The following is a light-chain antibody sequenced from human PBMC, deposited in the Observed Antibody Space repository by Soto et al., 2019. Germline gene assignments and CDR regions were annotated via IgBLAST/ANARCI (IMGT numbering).Light chain of an antibody. J-gene: IGLJ1*01. CDR2: DDS. V-gene: IGLV3-21*02. Sequence: SYELTQSPSVSVAPGQTARITCGGNNIGTKSVHWFQQRPGRAPVLAVFDDSDRPSGIPERFSGSKSGSTATLTITRVEAGDEADYYCQVWDSSLLHHVFGTGTKATVL. CDR3: QVWDSSLLHHV. CDR1: NIGTKS.